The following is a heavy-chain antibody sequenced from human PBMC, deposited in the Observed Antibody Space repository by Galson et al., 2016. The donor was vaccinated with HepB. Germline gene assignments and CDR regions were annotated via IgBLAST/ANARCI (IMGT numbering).Heavy chain of an antibody. J-gene: IGHJ4*02. V-gene: IGHV1-3*01. CDR3: VRDRGVLAGLHFDH. CDR2: INVGNGNT. CDR1: GYTFSNNA. Sequence: SVKVSCKASGYTFSNNAMHWVRQAPGQRLEWMGWINVGNGNTKYSQKFQGRVIITKDTSASTAYMEMSSLRPEDTAVYYCVRDRGVLAGLHFDHWGQGTLVTVSS. D-gene: IGHD6-19*01.